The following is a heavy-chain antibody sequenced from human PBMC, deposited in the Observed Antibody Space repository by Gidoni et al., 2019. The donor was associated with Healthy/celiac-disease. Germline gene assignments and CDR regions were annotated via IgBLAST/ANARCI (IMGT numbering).Heavy chain of an antibody. CDR1: GFTFSSYW. CDR3: ARDRHLRRPLDYYYGMDV. CDR2: IKQDGSEK. Sequence: EVQLVESGGGLVQPGGSLRLSCAASGFTFSSYWMSWVRQAPGKGLEWVANIKQDGSEKYYVDSVKGRFTISRDNAKNSLYLQMNSLRAEDTAVYYCARDRHLRRPLDYYYGMDVWGQGTTVTVSS. V-gene: IGHV3-7*01. J-gene: IGHJ6*02. D-gene: IGHD3-3*02.